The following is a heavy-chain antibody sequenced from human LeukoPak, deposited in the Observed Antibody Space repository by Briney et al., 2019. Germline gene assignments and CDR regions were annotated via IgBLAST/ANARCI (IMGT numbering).Heavy chain of an antibody. V-gene: IGHV1-18*01. CDR2: ISAYNGNT. CDR1: GYTFTSYG. D-gene: IGHD3-3*01. Sequence: ASVKVSCKASGYTFTSYGISWVRQAPGQGLERMGWISAYNGNTNYAQKLQGRVTMTTDTSTSTAYMELRSLRSDDTAVYYCARGNKRRFLEWLPVDYWGQGTLVTVSS. CDR3: ARGNKRRFLEWLPVDY. J-gene: IGHJ4*02.